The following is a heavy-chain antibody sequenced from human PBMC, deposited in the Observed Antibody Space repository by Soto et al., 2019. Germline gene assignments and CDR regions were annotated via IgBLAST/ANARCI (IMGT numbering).Heavy chain of an antibody. D-gene: IGHD5-12*01. CDR2: INSDGSST. CDR1: GFTFSSYW. J-gene: IGHJ4*02. CDR3: VRGETWLQLSYYFDY. V-gene: IGHV3-74*01. Sequence: GGSLRLSCAASGFTFSSYWMHWVRQAPGKGLVWVSRINSDGSSTSYADSVKGRFTISRDNAKNSLYLQMYTLRAEDTAVYYCVRGETWLQLSYYFDYWGQGTLVTVSS.